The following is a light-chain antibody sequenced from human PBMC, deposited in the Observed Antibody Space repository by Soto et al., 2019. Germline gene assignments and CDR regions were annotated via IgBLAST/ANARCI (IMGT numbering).Light chain of an antibody. V-gene: IGLV1-51*01. CDR1: SSNIGGNS. Sequence: QSVLTHPPSVSSAPGHKVTISCSGSSSNIGGNSVSWYQQLPGTAPKLLIYDDNKRPSGIPDRFSGSKSGTSATLGITGFHTGDEADYYCGSWDSSLSAYVFGTGTKVTLL. CDR3: GSWDSSLSAYV. J-gene: IGLJ1*01. CDR2: DDN.